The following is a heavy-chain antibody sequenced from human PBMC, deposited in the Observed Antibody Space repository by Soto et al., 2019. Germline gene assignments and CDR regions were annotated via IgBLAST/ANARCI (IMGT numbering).Heavy chain of an antibody. J-gene: IGHJ6*02. CDR2: INPNSGGT. V-gene: IGHV1-2*04. D-gene: IGHD4-17*01. Sequence: QVQLVQSGAEVKKPGASVKVSCKASGYTFTGYYMHWVRQAPGQGLEWMGWINPNSGGTNYAQKFQGWGTMPRDTSLSTAYMELSRVRSDDTAVYYCARDYGDYYGMDVWGQGTTVTVSS. CDR3: ARDYGDYYGMDV. CDR1: GYTFTGYY.